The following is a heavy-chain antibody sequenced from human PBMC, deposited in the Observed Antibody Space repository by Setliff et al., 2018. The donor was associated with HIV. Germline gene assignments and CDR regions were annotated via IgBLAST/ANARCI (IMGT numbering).Heavy chain of an antibody. J-gene: IGHJ4*02. CDR2: IKEDGSET. D-gene: IGHD3-22*01. V-gene: IGHV3-7*01. CDR1: GFTFSSFW. CDR3: AGSRGYFVQAD. Sequence: GGSLRLSCAASGFTFSSFWMTWVRQAPGKGLEWVANIKEDGSETFYVDSVKGRFTMSRDNAKNSLYLQMNSLRAEDTAVYYCAGSRGYFVQADWGQGTLVTVSS.